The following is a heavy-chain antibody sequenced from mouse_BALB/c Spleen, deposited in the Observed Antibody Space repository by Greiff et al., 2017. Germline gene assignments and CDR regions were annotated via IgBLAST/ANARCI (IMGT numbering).Heavy chain of an antibody. CDR3: ARGWDGYFDV. CDR1: GFTFSSFG. Sequence: EVKLVESGGGLVKPGGSRKLSCAASGFTFSSFGMHWVRQAPEKGLEWVAYISSGSSTIYYADTVKGRFTISRDNPKNTLYLQMSSLKSEDTAMYYCARGWDGYFDVWGAGTTVTVSS. J-gene: IGHJ1*01. CDR2: ISSGSSTI. D-gene: IGHD4-1*01. V-gene: IGHV5-17*02.